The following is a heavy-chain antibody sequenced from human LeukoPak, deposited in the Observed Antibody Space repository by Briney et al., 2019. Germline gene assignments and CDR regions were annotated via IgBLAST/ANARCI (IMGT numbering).Heavy chain of an antibody. J-gene: IGHJ3*02. V-gene: IGHV3-7*03. D-gene: IGHD3-22*01. CDR3: ARDLLAHYYDSSGYFNDAFDI. CDR2: INQDGTEK. CDR1: GFTFSNNG. Sequence: GGSLRLSCAASGFTFSNNGMNWVRQAPGKGLEWVAHINQDGTEKYYVDSVKGRFTISRDNAKNSLYLQMNSLRAEDTALYYCARDLLAHYYDSSGYFNDAFDIWGQGTMVTVSS.